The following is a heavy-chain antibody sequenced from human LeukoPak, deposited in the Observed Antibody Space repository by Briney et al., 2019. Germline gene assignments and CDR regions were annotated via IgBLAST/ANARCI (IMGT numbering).Heavy chain of an antibody. CDR3: ARDRYSYGERPLDY. J-gene: IGHJ4*02. Sequence: ETLSLTCAVYGGSFSGYYWSWIRQPPGKGLEWVANIKQDGSEKYYVDSVKGRFTISRDNAKNSLYLQMNSLRAEDTAVYYCARDRYSYGERPLDYWGQGTLVTVSS. V-gene: IGHV3-7*01. CDR1: GGSFSGYY. D-gene: IGHD5-18*01. CDR2: IKQDGSEK.